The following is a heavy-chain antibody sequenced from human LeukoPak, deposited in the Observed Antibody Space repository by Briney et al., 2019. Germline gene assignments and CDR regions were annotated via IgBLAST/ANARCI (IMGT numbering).Heavy chain of an antibody. CDR3: AKEVGSH. Sequence: PRGSLRLSFAASGFTFSSYAISWVRQAPGKGLELVSAIRGSGGSTYYADSVKGRFNISRDNSKNTLYLQMNSLRAEDTAVYYCAKEVGSHWGQGTLVTVSS. J-gene: IGHJ4*02. CDR1: GFTFSSYA. V-gene: IGHV3-23*01. D-gene: IGHD3-10*01. CDR2: IRGSGGST.